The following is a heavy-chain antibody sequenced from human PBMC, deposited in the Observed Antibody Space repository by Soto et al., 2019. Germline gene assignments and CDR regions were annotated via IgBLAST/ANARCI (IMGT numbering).Heavy chain of an antibody. Sequence: SETLSLTCTVSGGSISRYYWNWIRQPPGKGLEWIGYIYYSGSTYYNPSLKSRVTISVDTSKNQFSLKLSSVTAADTAVYYCASGPMVRGEDYYYGMDVWGQGTTVTVSS. V-gene: IGHV4-59*08. CDR2: IYYSGST. J-gene: IGHJ6*02. CDR1: GGSISRYY. D-gene: IGHD3-10*01. CDR3: ASGPMVRGEDYYYGMDV.